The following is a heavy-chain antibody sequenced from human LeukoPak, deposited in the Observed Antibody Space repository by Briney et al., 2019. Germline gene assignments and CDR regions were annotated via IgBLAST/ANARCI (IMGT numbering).Heavy chain of an antibody. J-gene: IGHJ4*02. CDR2: IWYDGSNK. Sequence: PGGSLRLSCAASGFTFNSYGMHWVRQAPGKGLVWVAVIWYDGSNKYYADSVKGRFTISRDNSKNTLYLQMNSMRAEDTAVYYCAKGAGHIVATMNTFDYWGQGTLVTVSS. D-gene: IGHD5-12*01. V-gene: IGHV3-33*06. CDR1: GFTFNSYG. CDR3: AKGAGHIVATMNTFDY.